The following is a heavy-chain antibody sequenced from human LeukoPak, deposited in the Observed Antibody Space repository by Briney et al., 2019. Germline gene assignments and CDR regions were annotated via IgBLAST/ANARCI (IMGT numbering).Heavy chain of an antibody. D-gene: IGHD3-22*01. CDR3: VRGHQISGEYYAPKYFVS. Sequence: GGSLRLSCAASGFNFDDYTMHWVRQAPGKGLEWVSLISWDSDSIYYAEPVKGRIMTSRDNSKNSLDLQMYSLGTDAPVLYCYVRGHQISGEYYAPKYFVSWGQGPLVTVSS. CDR2: ISWDSDSI. J-gene: IGHJ4*02. CDR1: GFNFDDYT. V-gene: IGHV3-43*01.